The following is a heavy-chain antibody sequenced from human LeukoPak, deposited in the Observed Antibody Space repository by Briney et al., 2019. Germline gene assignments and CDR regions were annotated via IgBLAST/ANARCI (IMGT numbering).Heavy chain of an antibody. CDR2: IYTSGST. D-gene: IGHD5-18*01. J-gene: IGHJ4*02. CDR1: GGSISSGSYY. Sequence: SQTLSLTCTVSGGSISSGSYYWSWIRQPAGKGLEWIGRIYTSGSTNYNPSLKSRVTISVDTSKNQFSLKLSSVTAADTAVYYCARHGLQLEPLDYWGQGTLVTVSS. CDR3: ARHGLQLEPLDY. V-gene: IGHV4-61*02.